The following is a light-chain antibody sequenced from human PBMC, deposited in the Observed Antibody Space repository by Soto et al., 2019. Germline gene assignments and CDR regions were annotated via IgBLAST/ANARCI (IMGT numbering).Light chain of an antibody. Sequence: QSALTQPASVSGSPEQSITISCTGTSSDVGSYNLVSWYQQHPGKAPKLMIYEDNKRPSGVSNRFSVSKSGYTASLTISGLQAEDEADYYCCSYARTSTYVFGSGTKLTVL. CDR3: CSYARTSTYV. V-gene: IGLV2-23*01. J-gene: IGLJ1*01. CDR2: EDN. CDR1: SSDVGSYNL.